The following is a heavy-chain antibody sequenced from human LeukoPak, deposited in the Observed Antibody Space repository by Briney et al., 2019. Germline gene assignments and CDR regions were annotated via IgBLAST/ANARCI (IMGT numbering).Heavy chain of an antibody. V-gene: IGHV1-18*01. J-gene: IGHJ5*02. CDR1: GYTFTSYG. CDR3: ARDNGLGAPSSGWYWFDP. CDR2: INPNSGGT. D-gene: IGHD6-19*01. Sequence: VASVKVSCKASGYTFTSYGISWVRQAPGQGLEWMGWINPNSGGTNYAQKLQGRVTMTTDTSTSTAYMELRSLRSDDTAVYYCARDNGLGAPSSGWYWFDPWGQGTLVTVSS.